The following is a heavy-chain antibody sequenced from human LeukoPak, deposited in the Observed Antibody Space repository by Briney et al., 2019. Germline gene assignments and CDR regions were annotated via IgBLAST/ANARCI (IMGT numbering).Heavy chain of an antibody. CDR2: INPNSGGT. CDR1: GYTFTGYY. D-gene: IGHD6-13*01. J-gene: IGHJ5*02. Sequence: ASVKVSCKASGYTFTGYYIHWVRQAPGQGLEWMGWINPNSGGTNYAQKFQGRVTMTRDTSIRTAYMELSRLRSDDTAMYYCARDRAAAAHFNWFDPWGQGTLVTVSS. CDR3: ARDRAAAAHFNWFDP. V-gene: IGHV1-2*02.